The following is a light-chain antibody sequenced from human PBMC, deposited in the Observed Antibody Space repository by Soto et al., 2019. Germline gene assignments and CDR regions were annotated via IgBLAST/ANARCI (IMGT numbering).Light chain of an antibody. CDR3: QSYDSRLTTFV. Sequence: QSVLTQPPSVSGAPGQRVAISCTGSSSNIGAEYDVHWDQQLPGTAPKRLSYGDNNRRSGVPDRFSGSKSGTSASLAITGLQPEDEADYYCQSYDSRLTTFVFGTGTKVTVL. CDR2: GDN. J-gene: IGLJ1*01. V-gene: IGLV1-40*01. CDR1: SSNIGAEYD.